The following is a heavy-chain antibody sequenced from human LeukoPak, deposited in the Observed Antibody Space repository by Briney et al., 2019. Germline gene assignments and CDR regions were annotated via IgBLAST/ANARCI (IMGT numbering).Heavy chain of an antibody. CDR3: ARENRNYYDSSAQWDY. Sequence: ASVKVSCKASGYTVTSYYMHWVRQAPGQGLEWMGIINPSGGSTSYAQKFQGRVTMTRDMSTSTVYMELSSLRSEDTAVYYCARENRNYYDSSAQWDYWGQGTLVTVSS. D-gene: IGHD3-22*01. CDR1: GYTVTSYY. J-gene: IGHJ4*02. CDR2: INPSGGST. V-gene: IGHV1-46*01.